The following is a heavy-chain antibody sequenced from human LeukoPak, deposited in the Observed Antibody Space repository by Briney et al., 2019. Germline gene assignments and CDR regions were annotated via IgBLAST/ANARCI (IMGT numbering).Heavy chain of an antibody. Sequence: GGSLRLSCAASGFTFSSYWMSWVRQAPGKGLEWVANIKQDGSEKYYVDSVKGRFTISRDNAKNSLYLQMNSLRAGDTAVYYCAKSRGVAGFDYWGQGTLVTVSS. J-gene: IGHJ4*02. CDR2: IKQDGSEK. CDR3: AKSRGVAGFDY. CDR1: GFTFSSYW. D-gene: IGHD6-19*01. V-gene: IGHV3-7*03.